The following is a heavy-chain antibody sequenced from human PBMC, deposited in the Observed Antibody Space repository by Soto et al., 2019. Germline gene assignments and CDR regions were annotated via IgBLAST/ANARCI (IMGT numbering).Heavy chain of an antibody. CDR3: ANEQRTYYYDSWDYYGMDV. CDR2: ISAYNGNT. D-gene: IGHD3-22*01. V-gene: IGHV1-18*01. J-gene: IGHJ6*02. Sequence: ASVKVSCKASGYTFTSYGISWVRQAPGQGLEWMGWISAYNGNTNYAQKLQGRVTMTTDNSKNTLYLQMNSLRAEDTAVYYCANEQRTYYYDSWDYYGMDVWGQGTTVTVSS. CDR1: GYTFTSYG.